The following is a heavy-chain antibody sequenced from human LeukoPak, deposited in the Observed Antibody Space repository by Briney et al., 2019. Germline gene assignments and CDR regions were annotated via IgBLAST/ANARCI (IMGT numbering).Heavy chain of an antibody. V-gene: IGHV5-51*01. D-gene: IGHD3-22*01. CDR1: GYSFPNYW. CDR2: IYPGDSDT. CDR3: ARLTDYYDSSGYYRNYNWFDP. J-gene: IGHJ5*02. Sequence: GESLKISCKGSGYSFPNYWIAWVRQMPGKGLEWMGIIYPGDSDTKCSPSFEGQVTLSADKSINTAYLQWSSLTASDTAMYYCARLTDYYDSSGYYRNYNWFDPWGQGTLVTVSS.